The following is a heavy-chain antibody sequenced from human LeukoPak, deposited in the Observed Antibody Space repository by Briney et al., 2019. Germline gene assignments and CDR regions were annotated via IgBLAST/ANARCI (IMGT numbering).Heavy chain of an antibody. CDR2: IYYSGST. CDR1: GGSISSYY. V-gene: IGHV4-59*01. Sequence: PSETLSLTCTVSGGSISSYYWSWIRQPPGKGLEWIGYIYYSGSTNYNPSVKSRVTISVDTSKNQLSLKLTSVTAADTAVYYCARGARVTSFDYWGQGTLVTVSS. D-gene: IGHD2-21*02. J-gene: IGHJ4*02. CDR3: ARGARVTSFDY.